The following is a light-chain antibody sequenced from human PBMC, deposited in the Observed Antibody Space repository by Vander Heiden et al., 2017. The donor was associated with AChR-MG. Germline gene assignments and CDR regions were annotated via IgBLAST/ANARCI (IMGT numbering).Light chain of an antibody. CDR3: QQYGSSPFT. V-gene: IGKV3-20*01. Sequence: EIVLTQSPGTLSLSPGERATLSCRASQSLSGSYLAWYQQRPGQAPRILIYDASSRATGIPDRFSGSGSGTDFTLTINRLEPEDFAVYYCQQYGSSPFTFGPGTKVDIK. J-gene: IGKJ3*01. CDR1: QSLSGSY. CDR2: DAS.